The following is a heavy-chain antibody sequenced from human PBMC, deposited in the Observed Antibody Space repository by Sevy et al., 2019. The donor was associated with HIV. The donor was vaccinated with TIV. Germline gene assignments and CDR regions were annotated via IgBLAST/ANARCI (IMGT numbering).Heavy chain of an antibody. D-gene: IGHD6-19*01. J-gene: IGHJ4*02. CDR1: GGSISISSYY. V-gene: IGHV4-39*01. Sequence: SETLSLTCTVSGGSISISSYYWGWIRQPSGKGLEWIGSFYYSESTYYNLSLKSRVTISVDTSKNQFSLKLSSVTAADTAVYYCARAFRAVAGSYYFDYWGQGTLVTVSS. CDR2: FYYSEST. CDR3: ARAFRAVAGSYYFDY.